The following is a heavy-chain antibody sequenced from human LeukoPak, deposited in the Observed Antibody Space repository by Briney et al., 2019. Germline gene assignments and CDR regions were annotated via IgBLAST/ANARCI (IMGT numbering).Heavy chain of an antibody. V-gene: IGHV3-21*01. D-gene: IGHD3-22*01. CDR3: ARDIPYYYDSSGLLQGAFDI. J-gene: IGHJ3*02. CDR1: GFTFSSYS. CDR2: ISSSSSYI. Sequence: GGSLRLSRAASGFTFSSYSMNWVRQAPGKGLEWVSSISSSSSYIYYADSVKGRFTISRDNAKNSLYLQMNSLRAEDTAVYYCARDIPYYYDSSGLLQGAFDIWGQGTMVTVSS.